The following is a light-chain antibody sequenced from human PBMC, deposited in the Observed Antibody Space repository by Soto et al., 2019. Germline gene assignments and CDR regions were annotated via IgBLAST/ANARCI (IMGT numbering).Light chain of an antibody. J-gene: IGLJ2*01. Sequence: QSALTRPPSVSGSPGQSVTISCTGTSSDVGSYNRVSWYQQPPGTAPKLMIYEVRNRPSGVPDRFSGSKSGNTASLTISGLQAEDEADYYCSSYTSSSTLVFGGGTKLTVL. CDR1: SSDVGSYNR. CDR2: EVR. V-gene: IGLV2-18*02. CDR3: SSYTSSSTLV.